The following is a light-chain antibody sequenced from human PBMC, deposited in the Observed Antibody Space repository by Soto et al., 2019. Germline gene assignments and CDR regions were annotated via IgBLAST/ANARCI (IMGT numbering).Light chain of an antibody. CDR3: QYYGGSRRYT. V-gene: IGKV3-20*01. CDR1: QSISSTY. Sequence: EIVLTQSPGTLSLSPGERATLSCRASQSISSTYLAWYQQKPGQAPRLLIYGASSRATGIPDRFSGSWSGTDFTLTISRLEPDDFAVYYCQYYGGSRRYTFGQGTKLEIK. CDR2: GAS. J-gene: IGKJ2*01.